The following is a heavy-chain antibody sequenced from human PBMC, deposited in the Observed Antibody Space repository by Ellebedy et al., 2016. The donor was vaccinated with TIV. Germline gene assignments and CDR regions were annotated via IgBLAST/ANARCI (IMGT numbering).Heavy chain of an antibody. CDR1: GYSFTTPC. Sequence: GESLNISCKCSGYSFTTPCIGGVRQMPAKSLEWMRFILPSDSDVSYSPSFQGQVTISADKSISTTYLQWSSLKASDTAMYYCARQGSGPFDYWGQGTLVTVSS. J-gene: IGHJ4*02. V-gene: IGHV5-51*01. D-gene: IGHD3-10*01. CDR3: ARQGSGPFDY. CDR2: ILPSDSDV.